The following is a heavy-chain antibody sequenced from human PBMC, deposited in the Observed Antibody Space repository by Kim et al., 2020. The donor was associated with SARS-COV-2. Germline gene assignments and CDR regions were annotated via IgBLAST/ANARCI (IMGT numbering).Heavy chain of an antibody. V-gene: IGHV4-59*13. CDR2: IYYSGST. J-gene: IGHJ3*02. CDR3: AREGGILWFGEFRGAFDI. CDR1: GGSISSYY. D-gene: IGHD3-10*01. Sequence: SETLSLTCTVSGGSISSYYWSWIRQPPGKGLEWIGYIYYSGSTNYNPSLKSRVTISVDTSKNQFSLKLSSVTAADTAVYYCAREGGILWFGEFRGAFDIWGQGTMVTVSS.